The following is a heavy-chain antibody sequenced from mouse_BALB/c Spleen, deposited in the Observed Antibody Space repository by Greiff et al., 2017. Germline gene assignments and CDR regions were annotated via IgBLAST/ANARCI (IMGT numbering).Heavy chain of an antibody. J-gene: IGHJ2*01. V-gene: IGHV1-80*01. D-gene: IGHD1-1*01. CDR1: GYAFSSYW. Sequence: QVQLKESGAELVRPGSSVKISCKASGYAFSSYWMNWVKQRPGQGLEWIGQIYPGDGDTNYNGKFKGKATLTADKSSSTAYMQLSSLTSEDSAVYFCARELSFDYWGQGTTLTVSS. CDR2: IYPGDGDT. CDR3: ARELSFDY.